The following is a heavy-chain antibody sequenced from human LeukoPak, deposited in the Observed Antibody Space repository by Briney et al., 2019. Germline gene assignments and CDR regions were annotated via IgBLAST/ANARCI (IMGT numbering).Heavy chain of an antibody. CDR1: GYTFTRYY. V-gene: IGHV1-46*01. D-gene: IGHD3-3*01. CDR3: ARGDREDYDFWSGYPQPMGV. J-gene: IGHJ6*03. Sequence: GASVKVSCKASGYTFTRYYMHWLRQAPGQGLEWMGIINPSGGDTTYAQKFQGRVTMTRDMSTSTVYMELSSLISEDTAVYYCARGDREDYDFWSGYPQPMGVWGKGTTVTVSS. CDR2: INPSGGDT.